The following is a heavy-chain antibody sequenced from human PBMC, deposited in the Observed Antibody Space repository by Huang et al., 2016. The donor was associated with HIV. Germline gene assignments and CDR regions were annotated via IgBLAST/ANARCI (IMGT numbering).Heavy chain of an antibody. CDR1: TFPFGAYW. CDR3: ATKTGAMDI. Sequence: VESGGRLVQPGGSIRLYCLGSTFPFGAYWMSWVRQTPGKGLELVAYIRQAESVKYYVDSVKGRFNISRDNAKKVLFLEMNNVTVEDTATYYCATKTGAMDIWGQGTTVTVS. D-gene: IGHD1-7*01. CDR2: IRQAESVK. V-gene: IGHV3-7*03. J-gene: IGHJ6*02.